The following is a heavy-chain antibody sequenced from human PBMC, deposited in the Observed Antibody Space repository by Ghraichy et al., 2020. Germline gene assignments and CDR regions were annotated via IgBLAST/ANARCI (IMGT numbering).Heavy chain of an antibody. V-gene: IGHV5-51*01. CDR1: GYSFTSYW. J-gene: IGHJ4*02. Sequence: GSLNISCKGSGYSFTSYWIGWVRQMPGKGLEWMGIIYPGDSDTRYSPSFQGQVTISADKSISTAYLQWSRLKASDTAMYYCARPPKYCSRTSCYGEGFEDYWGQGTLVTVSS. CDR3: ARPPKYCSRTSCYGEGFEDY. CDR2: IYPGDSDT. D-gene: IGHD2-2*01.